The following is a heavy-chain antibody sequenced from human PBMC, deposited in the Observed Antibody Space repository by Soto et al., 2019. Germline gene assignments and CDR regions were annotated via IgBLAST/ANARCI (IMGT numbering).Heavy chain of an antibody. Sequence: QVQLVQSGAEVKEPGDSVRVSCEASGYTFTAYHIHWVRQAPGQGLEWMGWINPKFGDTTYAQDFQGRVSMTRDMSISTVYMELSRLTSDDTVIYYCARNMDYYYGRGSGNGHGVWGXGXTVTXFS. CDR1: GYTFTAYH. V-gene: IGHV1-2*02. CDR3: ARNMDYYYGRGSGNGHGV. J-gene: IGHJ6*02. CDR2: INPKFGDT. D-gene: IGHD3-10*02.